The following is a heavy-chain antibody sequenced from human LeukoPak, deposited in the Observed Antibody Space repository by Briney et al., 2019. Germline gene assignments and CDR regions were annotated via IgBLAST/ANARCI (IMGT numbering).Heavy chain of an antibody. CDR3: ARDPGPYDFWSGYYSYYYYGMDV. CDR1: GFTVSSNY. D-gene: IGHD3-3*01. J-gene: IGHJ6*02. V-gene: IGHV3-66*01. CDR2: IYSGGST. Sequence: GGSLRHSCAASGFTVSSNYMSWVRQAPGKGLEWVSVIYSGGSTYYADSVKGRFTISRDNSKNTLYLQMNSLRAEDTAVYYCARDPGPYDFWSGYYSYYYYGMDVWGQGTTVTVSS.